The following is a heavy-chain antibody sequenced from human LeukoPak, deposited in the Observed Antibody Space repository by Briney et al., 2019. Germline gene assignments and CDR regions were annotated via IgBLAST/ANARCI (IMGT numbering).Heavy chain of an antibody. CDR3: ASPSMGSSWYSAEYFQH. Sequence: SVKVSCKASGGTFSSYAISWVRQAPGQGLEWMGRIIPILGIANYAQKFQGRVTITADKSTSTAYMELSSLRSEDTAVYYCASPSMGSSWYSAEYFQHWGQGTLVTVSS. J-gene: IGHJ1*01. D-gene: IGHD6-13*01. CDR1: GGTFSSYA. CDR2: IIPILGIA. V-gene: IGHV1-69*04.